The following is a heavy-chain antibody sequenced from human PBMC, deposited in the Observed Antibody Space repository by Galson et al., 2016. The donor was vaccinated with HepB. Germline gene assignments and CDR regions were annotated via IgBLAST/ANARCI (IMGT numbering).Heavy chain of an antibody. V-gene: IGHV3-15*01. D-gene: IGHD5-18*01. J-gene: IGHJ3*02. CDR1: GFTLRDAW. Sequence: SLRLSCAASGFTLRDAWMSWVRQAPGKGLEWLGRVRAETGGGTTDYAVPVKGRFTISRDDSENTIYLQMQNLKTEDTALYYCTTEGYTYGCHVLHIWGQGTMVTVSS. CDR3: TTEGYTYGCHVLHI. CDR2: VRAETGGGTT.